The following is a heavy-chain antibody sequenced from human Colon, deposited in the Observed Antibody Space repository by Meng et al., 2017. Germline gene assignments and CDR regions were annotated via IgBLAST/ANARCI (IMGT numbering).Heavy chain of an antibody. CDR3: ARDPGSAWLAYYFDS. J-gene: IGHJ4*02. CDR2: IWNDGETK. V-gene: IGHV3-33*01. CDR1: GFNFTKYG. D-gene: IGHD3-10*01. Sequence: VRLVGSWGGVVQPARSLRLSCAASGFNFTKYGMHWIRQAPGKGLEWVAVIWNDGETKFYSDSVKGRFTISRDNSNNTLYLQMDGLSAEDTAVYYCARDPGSAWLAYYFDSWGQGTLVTVSS.